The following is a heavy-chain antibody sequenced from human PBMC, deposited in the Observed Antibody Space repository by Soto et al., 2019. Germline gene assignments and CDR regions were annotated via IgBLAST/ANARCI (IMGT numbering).Heavy chain of an antibody. V-gene: IGHV3-33*03. Sequence: GGSLRLSCAASGFTFSSYGMHWVRQAPGKGLEWVSVIWYDGSNKYYADSVKGRFTISRDNTKNTLYLQMNSLRTEDTALYYCAKSGFLEWLLDSWGQGTLVTVSS. CDR2: IWYDGSNK. CDR3: AKSGFLEWLLDS. D-gene: IGHD3-3*01. J-gene: IGHJ4*02. CDR1: GFTFSSYG.